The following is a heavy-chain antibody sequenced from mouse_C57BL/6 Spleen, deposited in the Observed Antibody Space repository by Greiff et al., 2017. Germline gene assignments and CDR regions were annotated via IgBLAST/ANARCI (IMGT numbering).Heavy chain of an antibody. CDR2: IWSGGST. CDR1: GFSLTSYG. D-gene: IGHD2-1*01. V-gene: IGHV2-2*01. J-gene: IGHJ4*01. CDR3: ARRGNWNEHAMDY. Sequence: VQLQQSGPGLVQPSQSLSITCTVSGFSLTSYGVHWVRQSPGKGLEWLGVIWSGGSTDYNAAFISSLSISKDNSKSQVFFKMNSLQADDTAIYYCARRGNWNEHAMDYWGKGTSVTVSS.